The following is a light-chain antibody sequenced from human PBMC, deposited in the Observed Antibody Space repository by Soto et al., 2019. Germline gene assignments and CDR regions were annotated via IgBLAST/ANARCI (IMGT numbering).Light chain of an antibody. V-gene: IGKV1-5*03. CDR2: KAS. J-gene: IGKJ1*01. CDR3: QHYNDYSRV. Sequence: DIQMTQSPSTLSASIGDRVTITCRASQSVDSWLAWYQQQPGKAPKLLIYKASSLQTGVPSRFSGSGSGTEFTLTISSLQPDAFSTYYCQHYNDYSRVFGQGTKVEIK. CDR1: QSVDSW.